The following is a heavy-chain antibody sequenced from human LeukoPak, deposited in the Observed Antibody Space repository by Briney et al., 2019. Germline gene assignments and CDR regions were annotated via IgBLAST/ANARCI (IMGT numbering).Heavy chain of an antibody. CDR3: ARKNSVVAATLRWFDP. CDR1: GYTFTGYY. CDR2: INPNSGGT. V-gene: IGHV1-2*06. J-gene: IGHJ5*02. Sequence: GASVKVSCKASGYTFTGYYMHWVRQAPGQGLEWMGRINPNSGGTNYAQKFQGRVTMTRDTSISTAYMELSRLRSDDTAVYYCARKNSVVAATLRWFDPWGQGTLVTVSS. D-gene: IGHD2-15*01.